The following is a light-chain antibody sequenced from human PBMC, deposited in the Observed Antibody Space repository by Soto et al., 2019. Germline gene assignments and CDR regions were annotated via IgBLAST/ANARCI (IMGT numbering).Light chain of an antibody. Sequence: QSALTQPASMSGSPGQSITISCTGTSSDVGGYNFVSWYQQHPDKAPKLMLYEVTKRPSGVSDRFSGSKSGNTASLTISGLQTEDVADYYCSSFTSRDTRVFGTGTKLTVL. CDR2: EVT. CDR3: SSFTSRDTRV. J-gene: IGLJ1*01. CDR1: SSDVGGYNF. V-gene: IGLV2-14*01.